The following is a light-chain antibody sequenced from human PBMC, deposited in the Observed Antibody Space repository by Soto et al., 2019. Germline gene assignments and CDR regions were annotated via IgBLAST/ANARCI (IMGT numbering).Light chain of an antibody. CDR3: QQYDNLPWT. CDR1: QDISNY. J-gene: IGKJ1*01. Sequence: DIQMTQSPSSLSASVGDRVTITCQASQDISNYLNWYQQEPGKAPKLLIYDASNLETGVPSRFSGSGSGTDFTFTISSLQPEDIATYYCQQYDNLPWTFGQGTKVDIK. CDR2: DAS. V-gene: IGKV1-33*01.